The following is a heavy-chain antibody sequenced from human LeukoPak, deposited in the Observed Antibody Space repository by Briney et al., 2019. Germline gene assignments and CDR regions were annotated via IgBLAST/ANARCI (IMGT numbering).Heavy chain of an antibody. CDR3: ARAPGNYYDSSGTFDY. Sequence: SQTLSLTCAISGDSVSSNSAAWNWIRQSPSRGLEWLGKTYYTSKWYKDYAVSVKSRIPLNPDTSKNQFSLQLNSAPPEDTAVYYCARAPGNYYDSSGTFDYWGQGTLVTVSS. CDR1: GDSVSSNSAA. D-gene: IGHD3-22*01. J-gene: IGHJ4*02. CDR2: TYYTSKWYK. V-gene: IGHV6-1*01.